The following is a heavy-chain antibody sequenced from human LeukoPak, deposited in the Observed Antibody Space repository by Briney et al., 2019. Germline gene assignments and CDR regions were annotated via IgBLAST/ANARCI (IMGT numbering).Heavy chain of an antibody. J-gene: IGHJ4*02. CDR2: ISSSSSTI. Sequence: QTGGSLRLSCAASGFTFSSYSMNWVRQAPGKGLEWVSYISSSSSTIYYADSVKGRFTISRDNAKNSLYLQMNSLRAEDTAVYYCASTSLVVPAAVIDYWGQGTLVTVSS. D-gene: IGHD2-2*01. CDR3: ASTSLVVPAAVIDY. CDR1: GFTFSSYS. V-gene: IGHV3-48*01.